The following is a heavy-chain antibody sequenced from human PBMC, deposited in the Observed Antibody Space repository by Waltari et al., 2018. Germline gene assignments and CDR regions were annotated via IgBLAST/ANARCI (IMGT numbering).Heavy chain of an antibody. CDR1: GGSISSYY. D-gene: IGHD2-15*01. J-gene: IGHJ5*02. CDR3: ARDSQVVAATRWFDP. Sequence: QVQLQESGPGLVKPSETPSLTCTVSGGSISSYYWSWIRQPAGKGLEWIGRIYTSGSTNYNPSLKSRVTMSVDTSKNQFSLKLSSVTAADTAVYYCARDSQVVAATRWFDPWGQGTLVTVSS. V-gene: IGHV4-4*07. CDR2: IYTSGST.